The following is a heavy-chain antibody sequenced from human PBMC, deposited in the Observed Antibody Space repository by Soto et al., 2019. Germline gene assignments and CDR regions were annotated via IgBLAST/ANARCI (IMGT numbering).Heavy chain of an antibody. V-gene: IGHV1-69*01. CDR1: GDTFSSYA. J-gene: IGHJ4*02. CDR3: ARWHICGGDCYSRPSEDDY. D-gene: IGHD2-21*02. Sequence: QVQLVQSGAEVKKPGSSVKVSCKASGDTFSSYAITWVRQAPGQGLEWMGGIIPIFGTATYAQKFQGRIAITAAESTTTAYMELSSLRSEDTAVYYCARWHICGGDCYSRPSEDDYWGQGTLVTVSS. CDR2: IIPIFGTA.